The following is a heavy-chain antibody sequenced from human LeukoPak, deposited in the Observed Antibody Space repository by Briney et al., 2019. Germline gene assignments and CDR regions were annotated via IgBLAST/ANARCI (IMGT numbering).Heavy chain of an antibody. Sequence: GGSLRLSCAASGFTFSSYSMNWVRQAPGKGLEWVSSISSSSSYIYYADSVKGRFTISRDNAKNSLYLQMNSLRAEDTAVYYCARAVQLWDAFDIWGQGTMVTVPS. CDR3: ARAVQLWDAFDI. V-gene: IGHV3-21*01. J-gene: IGHJ3*02. CDR2: ISSSSSYI. D-gene: IGHD5-18*01. CDR1: GFTFSSYS.